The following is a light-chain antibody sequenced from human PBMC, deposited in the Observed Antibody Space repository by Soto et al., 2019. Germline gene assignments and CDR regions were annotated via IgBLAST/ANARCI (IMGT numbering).Light chain of an antibody. CDR1: QSINNRY. Sequence: EIVLTQSPGTLSLSPGERATLSCRASQSINNRYLAWYQQKPGQAPRLLIYAASSRATGLPNRFSGSGSGTDFNLTISRLEPEDFAVYYCQQFGSSPGFTFGPGTKVDMK. CDR3: QQFGSSPGFT. CDR2: AAS. J-gene: IGKJ3*01. V-gene: IGKV3-20*01.